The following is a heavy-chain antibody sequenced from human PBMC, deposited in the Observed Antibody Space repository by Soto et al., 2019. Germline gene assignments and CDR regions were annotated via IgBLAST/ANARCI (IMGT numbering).Heavy chain of an antibody. CDR3: ARDPPYSSGWYAGFDP. J-gene: IGHJ5*02. Sequence: QVQLVQSGAEVKKPGASVKVSCKASGYTFTSYGISWVRQAPGQGLEWMGWISAYNGNTNYAQKLQGRVTMTTDTSTSTGYRELRSLRSDDTAVYYGARDPPYSSGWYAGFDPWGQGTLVTVSS. CDR1: GYTFTSYG. D-gene: IGHD6-19*01. V-gene: IGHV1-18*01. CDR2: ISAYNGNT.